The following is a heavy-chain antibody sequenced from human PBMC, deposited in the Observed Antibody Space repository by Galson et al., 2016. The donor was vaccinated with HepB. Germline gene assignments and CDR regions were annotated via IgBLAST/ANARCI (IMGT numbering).Heavy chain of an antibody. D-gene: IGHD2-15*01. CDR3: ARDRYCSDATCYWLGTDAFDV. Sequence: SETLSLTCSVSGGSISNHYWSWIRQSPGKGLEWIGYVYYSGTTNYNPSLKSRVTMSVDTSRNLFSLKLTSVTAADTAVYYCARDRYCSDATCYWLGTDAFDVWGQGTMVTVSS. CDR2: VYYSGTT. J-gene: IGHJ3*01. CDR1: GGSISNHY. V-gene: IGHV4-59*11.